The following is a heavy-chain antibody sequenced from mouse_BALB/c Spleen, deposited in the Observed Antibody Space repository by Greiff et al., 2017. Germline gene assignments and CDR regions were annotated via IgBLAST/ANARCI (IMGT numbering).Heavy chain of an antibody. J-gene: IGHJ1*01. D-gene: IGHD4-1*01. CDR1: GFNIKDTY. CDR3: AIKLGPDV. Sequence: EVKLQESGAELVKPGASVKLSCTASGFNIKDTYMHWVKQRPEQGLEWIGRIDPANGNTKYDPKFQGKATITADTSSNTAYLQLSSLTSEDTAVYYCAIKLGPDVWGAGTTVTVSS. CDR2: IDPANGNT. V-gene: IGHV14-3*02.